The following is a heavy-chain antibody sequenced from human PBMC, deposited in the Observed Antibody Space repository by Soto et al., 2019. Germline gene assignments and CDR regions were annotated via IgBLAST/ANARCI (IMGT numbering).Heavy chain of an antibody. CDR1: GYTFTSYG. CDR3: ARGGIVVVVAATYDYYGMDV. V-gene: IGHV1-18*01. Sequence: QVQLVQSGAEVKKPGASVKVSCKASGYTFTSYGISWVRQAPGQGLEWMGWISAYNGNTNYAQKLQGRVTMTTDTSTITAHMEVRSLRSDDTDVYYCARGGIVVVVAATYDYYGMDVWGQGTTVTVSS. CDR2: ISAYNGNT. J-gene: IGHJ6*02. D-gene: IGHD2-15*01.